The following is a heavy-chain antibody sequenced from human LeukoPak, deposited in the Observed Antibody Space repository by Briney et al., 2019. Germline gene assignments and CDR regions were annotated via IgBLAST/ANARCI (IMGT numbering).Heavy chain of an antibody. CDR3: ARDDYYDSSGYDY. D-gene: IGHD3-22*01. CDR2: IWYDGSNK. CDR1: GFTFSSYG. Sequence: PGGSLRLSCAASGFTFSSYGMHWVRQAPGKGLEWVAVIWYDGSNKYYADSVKGRFTTSRDNSKNTLYLQMNSLRAEDTAVYYCARDDYYDSSGYDYWGQGTLVTVSS. J-gene: IGHJ4*02. V-gene: IGHV3-33*01.